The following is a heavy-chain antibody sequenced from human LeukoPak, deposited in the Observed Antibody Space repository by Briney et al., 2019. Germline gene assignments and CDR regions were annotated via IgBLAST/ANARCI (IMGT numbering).Heavy chain of an antibody. V-gene: IGHV1-69*05. CDR1: GVTFSSYA. D-gene: IGHD2-15*01. CDR2: IIPMFGTA. CDR3: ARVTLGSWYFDL. J-gene: IGHJ2*01. Sequence: ASVKVSCKTSGVTFSSYAISWVRQAPGQGLEWMGGIIPMFGTANYAQKFQGRVTLTTDTSTSTAYMDLRSLRSDDTAVYHCARVTLGSWYFDLWGRGTLVTVSS.